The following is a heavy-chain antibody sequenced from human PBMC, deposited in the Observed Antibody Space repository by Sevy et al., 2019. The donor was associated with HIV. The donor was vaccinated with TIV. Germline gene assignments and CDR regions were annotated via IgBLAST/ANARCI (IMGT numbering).Heavy chain of an antibody. V-gene: IGHV1-69*13. CDR3: ATTVSCGGDCYFFDP. D-gene: IGHD2-21*02. J-gene: IGHJ5*02. Sequence: ASVKVSCKASGDIFRNFVITWVRQAPGQGLEWMGGIITISGTANNAQKYNGRVTITAEEATSTVYMELRSLGSEDTAVYYCATTVSCGGDCYFFDPWGQGTLVTVSS. CDR1: GDIFRNFV. CDR2: IITISGTA.